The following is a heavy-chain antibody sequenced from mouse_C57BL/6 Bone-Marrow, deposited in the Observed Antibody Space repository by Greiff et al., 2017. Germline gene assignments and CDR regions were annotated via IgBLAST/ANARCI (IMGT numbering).Heavy chain of an antibody. V-gene: IGHV5-6*02. J-gene: IGHJ4*01. CDR2: ISSGGSYT. CDR3: ARRGLWLRRNYYAMDY. CDR1: GFTFSSYG. D-gene: IGHD2-2*01. Sequence: EVKLMESGGDLVKPGGSLKLSCAASGFTFSSYGMSWVRQTPDKRLEWVATISSGGSYTYYPDSVKGRFTISRDNAKNTLYLQMSSLKSEDTAMYYCARRGLWLRRNYYAMDYWGQGTSVTVSS.